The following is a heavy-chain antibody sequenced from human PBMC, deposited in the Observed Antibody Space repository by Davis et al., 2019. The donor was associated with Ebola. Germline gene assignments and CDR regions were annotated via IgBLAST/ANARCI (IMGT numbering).Heavy chain of an antibody. V-gene: IGHV3-74*01. CDR3: ARGYGGGSTRPFDY. D-gene: IGHD5-12*01. CDR1: GFTVSSNY. Sequence: HTGGSLRLSCAASGFTVSSNYMSWVRQAPGKGLVWVSRIDSDGSISSYADSVKGRLTISRDNAKNTLYLQMNSLRAEDTAVYYCARGYGGGSTRPFDYWGQGTLVTVSS. J-gene: IGHJ4*02. CDR2: IDSDGSIS.